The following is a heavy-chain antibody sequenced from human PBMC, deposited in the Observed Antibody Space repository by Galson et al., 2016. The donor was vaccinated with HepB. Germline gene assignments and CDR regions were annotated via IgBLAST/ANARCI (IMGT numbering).Heavy chain of an antibody. Sequence: SVKVSCKASGYPYISYGINWVRQAPGQGLEWMGWMSASNGNTDYAQKFHGRVTVTEDTSTDTACMELNSLRSEDTAVYYCATDRLGWSGYYNYWGQGTLVTVSS. D-gene: IGHD3-3*01. CDR1: GYPYISYG. V-gene: IGHV1-18*01. CDR2: MSASNGNT. CDR3: ATDRLGWSGYYNY. J-gene: IGHJ4*02.